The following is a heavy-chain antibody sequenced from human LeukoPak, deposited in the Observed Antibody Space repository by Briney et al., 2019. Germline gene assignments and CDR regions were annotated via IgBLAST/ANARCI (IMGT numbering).Heavy chain of an antibody. CDR1: GFTFSTYA. Sequence: GGSLRLSCAASGFTFSTYAMSWVRQAPGKGLEWVSAISDSGDSTYYADSVKGRFTISRDNSKNTLYLQMNSLRAEDTALYYCAKEPLYSSGWYTFDYWGQGTLVTVSS. CDR2: ISDSGDST. V-gene: IGHV3-23*01. J-gene: IGHJ4*02. CDR3: AKEPLYSSGWYTFDY. D-gene: IGHD6-19*01.